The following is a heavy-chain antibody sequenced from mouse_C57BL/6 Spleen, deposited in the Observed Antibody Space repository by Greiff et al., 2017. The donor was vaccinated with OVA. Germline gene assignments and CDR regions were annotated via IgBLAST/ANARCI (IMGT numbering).Heavy chain of an antibody. V-gene: IGHV5-16*01. CDR2: INYDGSST. CDR3: ERGRRGFAY. CDR1: GFTFSDYY. Sequence: EVMLVESEGGLVQPGSSMKLSCTASGFTFSDYYMAWVRQVPEKGLEWVANINYDGSSTYYLDTLKGRFTISRDNAKNILYLQMSSLKSEDTATYDCERGRRGFAYWGKGTMVTVSA. J-gene: IGHJ3*01.